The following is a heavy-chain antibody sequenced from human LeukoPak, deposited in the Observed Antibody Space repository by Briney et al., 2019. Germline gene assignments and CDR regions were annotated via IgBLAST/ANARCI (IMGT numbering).Heavy chain of an antibody. V-gene: IGHV1-46*01. D-gene: IGHD1-26*01. CDR3: ARVPKGAPLAGAFDI. J-gene: IGHJ3*02. CDR1: GYTFTSYY. Sequence: ASVKVSCKASGYTFTSYYMHWVRQAPGQGLEWMGIINPSGGSTSYAQKFQGRVTMTRDTSTSTVYMELSSLRSEDTAVYYCARVPKGAPLAGAFDIWGQGTMVTVSS. CDR2: INPSGGST.